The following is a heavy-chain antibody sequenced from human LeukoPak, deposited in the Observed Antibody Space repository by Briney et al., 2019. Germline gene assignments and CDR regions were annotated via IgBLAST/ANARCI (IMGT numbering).Heavy chain of an antibody. Sequence: GGSLRLSCAASGFTFSSYGMSWVRQAPGKGLEWVSAISGSGGSTYYADSVKGRFTISRDNAKNTLYLQMNSLRAEDTAVYYCARRGAVANGFDIWGQGTMVTVSS. J-gene: IGHJ3*02. V-gene: IGHV3-23*01. D-gene: IGHD6-19*01. CDR2: ISGSGGST. CDR3: ARRGAVANGFDI. CDR1: GFTFSSYG.